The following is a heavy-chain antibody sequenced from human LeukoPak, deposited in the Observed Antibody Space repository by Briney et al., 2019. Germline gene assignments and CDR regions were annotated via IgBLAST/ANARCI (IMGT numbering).Heavy chain of an antibody. J-gene: IGHJ6*02. Sequence: EASVKVSCKASGYTFTGYYMHWVRQAPGQGLEWMGWINPNSGGTNYAQKFQGRVTMTRDTSISTAYMELSRLRSDDTAVYYRARGVVGLTGDGYYYYYGMDVWGQGTTVTVSS. D-gene: IGHD7-27*01. V-gene: IGHV1-2*02. CDR3: ARGVVGLTGDGYYYYYGMDV. CDR1: GYTFTGYY. CDR2: INPNSGGT.